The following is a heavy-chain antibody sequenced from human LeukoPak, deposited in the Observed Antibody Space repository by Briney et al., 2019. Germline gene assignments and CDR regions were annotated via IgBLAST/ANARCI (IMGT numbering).Heavy chain of an antibody. J-gene: IGHJ4*02. CDR1: GFTFSSYW. Sequence: GGSLRLSCAASGFTFSSYWMSWVRQAPGKGLEWVANIKQDGSEKYYVDSVKGRFTISRDNAKNSLYLQMNSLRAEDTAVYYCARGGDGNNSDYLDYWAQGTLVTVS. CDR3: ARGGDGNNSDYLDY. CDR2: IKQDGSEK. V-gene: IGHV3-7*01. D-gene: IGHD5-24*01.